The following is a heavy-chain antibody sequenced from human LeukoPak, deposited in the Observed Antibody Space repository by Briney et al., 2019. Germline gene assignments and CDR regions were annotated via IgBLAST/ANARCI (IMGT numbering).Heavy chain of an antibody. CDR2: IIPMFGTA. D-gene: IGHD4-23*01. V-gene: IGHV1-69*05. CDR1: GGTFSSYA. Sequence: ASVKVSCKASGGTFSSYAINWVRQAPGQGLEWMGGIIPMFGTANYAQRFQGRVTITTDESTSTAYVELSSLRSEDTAVYYCAREGDYGGIGGYWGQGTLVTVSS. CDR3: AREGDYGGIGGY. J-gene: IGHJ4*02.